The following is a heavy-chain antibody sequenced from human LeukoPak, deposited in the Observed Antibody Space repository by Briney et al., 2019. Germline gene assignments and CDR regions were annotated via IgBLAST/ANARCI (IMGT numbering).Heavy chain of an antibody. CDR1: GGSISSGDYY. CDR3: ARGRSSSWSSFDY. J-gene: IGHJ4*02. Sequence: PSQALSLTCTVSGGSISSGDYYWSWIRQPPGKGLEWIGYIYNNGRTYYNPSLKSRVTISVDTSKNLFSLKVSSVTAADAAVYYCARGRSSSWSSFDYWGQGTLVTVSS. V-gene: IGHV4-30-4*01. CDR2: IYNNGRT. D-gene: IGHD6-13*01.